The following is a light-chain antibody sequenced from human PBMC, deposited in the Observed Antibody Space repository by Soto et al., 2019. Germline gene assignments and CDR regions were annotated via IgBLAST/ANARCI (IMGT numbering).Light chain of an antibody. Sequence: DIVMTQSPLSLPVTPGEPASISCRSSQSLLHSNGYNYLDWYLQKPGQSPQLLIYLGSNRASGVPARFSCSGSCSDFTLKISRVEAEDVGGYYCRQSLQTPLTFVGGTKVEIK. CDR2: LGS. J-gene: IGKJ4*01. V-gene: IGKV2-28*01. CDR3: RQSLQTPLT. CDR1: QSLLHSNGYNY.